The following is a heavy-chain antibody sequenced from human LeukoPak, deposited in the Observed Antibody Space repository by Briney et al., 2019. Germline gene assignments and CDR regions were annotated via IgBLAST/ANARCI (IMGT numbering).Heavy chain of an antibody. CDR3: ARGRRSDGSGPPYFDY. CDR2: IQQDGSEK. J-gene: IGHJ4*02. D-gene: IGHD6-19*01. Sequence: GGSLRLSCAASGFTFSSYWMSWVRHAPGKGLQWVANIQQDGSEKYYVDSVKGRFTISRDNAKNSLYLQMNSLRAEDTAVYYCARGRRSDGSGPPYFDYWGQGTLVTVSS. V-gene: IGHV3-7*01. CDR1: GFTFSSYW.